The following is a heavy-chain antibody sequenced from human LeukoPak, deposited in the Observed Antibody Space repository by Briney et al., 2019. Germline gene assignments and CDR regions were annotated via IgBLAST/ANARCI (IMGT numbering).Heavy chain of an antibody. Sequence: ASVNVSCKASGYTFTSYGISWVRQAPGQGLEWMGGIIPIFGTANYAQKLQGRVTMTTDTSTSTAYMELRSLRSDDTAVYYCARGQYGDPDFDYWGKGTLVTVSS. CDR2: IIPIFGTA. CDR3: ARGQYGDPDFDY. V-gene: IGHV1-18*01. D-gene: IGHD4-17*01. CDR1: GYTFTSYG. J-gene: IGHJ4*02.